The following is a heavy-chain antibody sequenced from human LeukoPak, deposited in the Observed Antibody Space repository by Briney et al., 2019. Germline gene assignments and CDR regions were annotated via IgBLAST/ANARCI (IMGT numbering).Heavy chain of an antibody. CDR2: INPNSGGT. Sequence: ASVKVSCKASGYTFTGYYMHWVRQAPGQGLEWMGWINPNSGGTNYARKFQGRVTMTRDTSISTAYMELSRLRSDDTAVYYCARDPGLTLDGMDVWGQGTTVTVSS. V-gene: IGHV1-2*02. J-gene: IGHJ6*02. D-gene: IGHD6-19*01. CDR1: GYTFTGYY. CDR3: ARDPGLTLDGMDV.